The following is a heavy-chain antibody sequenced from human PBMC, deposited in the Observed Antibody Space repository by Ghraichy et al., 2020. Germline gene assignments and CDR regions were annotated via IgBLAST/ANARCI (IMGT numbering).Heavy chain of an antibody. CDR2: IYYSGST. Sequence: ETLSLTCTVSGGSISSSSYYWGWIRQPPGKGLEWIGSIYYSGSTYYNPSLKSRVTISVDTSKNQFSLKLSSVTAADTAVYYCAGFGAVAGSYYFDYWGQGTLVTVSS. D-gene: IGHD6-19*01. CDR3: AGFGAVAGSYYFDY. J-gene: IGHJ4*02. CDR1: GGSISSSSYY. V-gene: IGHV4-39*01.